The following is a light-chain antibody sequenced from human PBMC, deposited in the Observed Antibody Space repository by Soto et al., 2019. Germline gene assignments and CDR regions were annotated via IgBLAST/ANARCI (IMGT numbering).Light chain of an antibody. J-gene: IGKJ2*01. CDR1: QRVSSSY. CDR3: QQYEA. CDR2: GAS. Sequence: EIVLTQSPGTLSLSPGERATLSCRASQRVSSSYFAWYQQKPGQAPRLLIYGASRRATDIPDRFTGSGSGTDFTLTSTRLEPEDFAVYYCQQYEAFGQGTKLEIK. V-gene: IGKV3-20*01.